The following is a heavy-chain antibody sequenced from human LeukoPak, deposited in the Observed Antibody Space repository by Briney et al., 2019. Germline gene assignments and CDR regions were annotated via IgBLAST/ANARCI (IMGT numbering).Heavy chain of an antibody. J-gene: IGHJ4*02. Sequence: GGSLRLSCAASGFTFSSYSMNWVRQAPGKGLEWVSYISSSSSTIYYADSAKGRFTISRDNAKNSLYLQMNSLRAEDTAVYYCASRMDYWGQGTLVTVSS. V-gene: IGHV3-48*01. CDR1: GFTFSSYS. CDR2: ISSSSSTI. D-gene: IGHD1-14*01. CDR3: ASRMDY.